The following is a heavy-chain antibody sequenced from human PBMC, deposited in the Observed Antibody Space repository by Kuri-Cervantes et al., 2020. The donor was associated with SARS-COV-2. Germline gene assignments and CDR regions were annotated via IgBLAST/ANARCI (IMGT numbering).Heavy chain of an antibody. V-gene: IGHV1-8*03. CDR2: MNPNSGYT. Sequence: ASVKVSCKTSGYTFTSYDITWVRQATGQGLEWMGWMNPNSGYTGYAQKFQGRVTLTRNTSISTAYMELSRLRSDDTAVYYCARDFWSGYTGKDAEYFQHWGQGTLVTVSS. CDR1: GYTFTSYD. D-gene: IGHD3-3*01. CDR3: ARDFWSGYTGKDAEYFQH. J-gene: IGHJ1*01.